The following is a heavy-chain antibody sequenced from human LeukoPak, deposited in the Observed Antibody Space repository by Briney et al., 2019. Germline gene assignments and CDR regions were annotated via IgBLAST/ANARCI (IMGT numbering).Heavy chain of an antibody. CDR3: ARGRYYYDSSGYYFNWFGP. V-gene: IGHV4-38-2*01. CDR1: GYSISRGYY. J-gene: IGHJ5*02. D-gene: IGHD3-22*01. CDR2: IYHSGST. Sequence: SETLSLTCAVSGYSISRGYYWGWIRQPPGNGLEWIGSIYHSGSTYYNPSLKSRVTISVDTSKNQFSLKLSSVTAADTAVYYCARGRYYYDSSGYYFNWFGPWGQGTLVTVSS.